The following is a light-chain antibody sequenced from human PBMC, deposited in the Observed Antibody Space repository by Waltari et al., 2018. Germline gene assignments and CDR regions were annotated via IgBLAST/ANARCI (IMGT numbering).Light chain of an antibody. CDR1: QSVNSY. CDR3: QQRSSWPLT. CDR2: DAS. V-gene: IGKV3-11*01. Sequence: IVLTQSPATLSLSPAEIATLSCRASQSVNSYLSWYQQKPGQAPRLRIYDASNRATGIPARFSGSGSVTDFTLTISSLEPEDFAVYYCQQRSSWPLTFGGGTKVEIK. J-gene: IGKJ4*01.